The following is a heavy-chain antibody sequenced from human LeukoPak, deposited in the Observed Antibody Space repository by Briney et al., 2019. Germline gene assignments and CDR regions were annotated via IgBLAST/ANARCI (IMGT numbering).Heavy chain of an antibody. CDR3: TTEVRQYCSSTSCRTSSV. CDR1: GFTFSNAW. Sequence: GGSLRLSCAASGFTFSNAWMSWVRQAPGKGLEWVGRIKSKTDGGTTDYAAPVKGRFTISRDDSKNTLYLQMNSLKTEDTAVYYCTTEVRQYCSSTSCRTSSVWGQGTLVTVSS. J-gene: IGHJ4*02. D-gene: IGHD2-2*01. CDR2: IKSKTDGGTT. V-gene: IGHV3-15*01.